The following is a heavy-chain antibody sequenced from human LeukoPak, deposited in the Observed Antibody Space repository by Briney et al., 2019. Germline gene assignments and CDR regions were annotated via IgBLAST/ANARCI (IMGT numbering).Heavy chain of an antibody. Sequence: GGSLRLSCAASGFTFSSYGMHWVRQAPGKGLEWVAVITNDGSITKYGDSVKGRFTISRDNSKNTLYVQMNSLRTDDAAVYYCAKSKSPYPMDYIFDFWGQGTLVTVSS. D-gene: IGHD4-11*01. CDR3: AKSKSPYPMDYIFDF. CDR1: GFTFSSYG. CDR2: ITNDGSIT. V-gene: IGHV3-30*18. J-gene: IGHJ4*02.